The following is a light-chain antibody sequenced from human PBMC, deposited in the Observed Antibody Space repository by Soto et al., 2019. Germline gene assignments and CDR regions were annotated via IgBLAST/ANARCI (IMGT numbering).Light chain of an antibody. J-gene: IGLJ1*01. CDR3: ISYTGKSAYYV. Sequence: QSVLTQPPSASGTPGQRVTISCSGSSSNIGSSNVNWYQQLPGTAPKLLIYTNNQRPSGVPDRLSGSKSGTSASLAISGLQSEDEADYYCISYTGKSAYYVLGNGTKVT. CDR2: TNN. V-gene: IGLV1-44*01. CDR1: SSNIGSSN.